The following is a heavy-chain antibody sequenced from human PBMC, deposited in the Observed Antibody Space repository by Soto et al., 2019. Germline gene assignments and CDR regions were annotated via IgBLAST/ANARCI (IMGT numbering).Heavy chain of an antibody. J-gene: IGHJ5*02. CDR3: AREYCSGGSCPAGFDP. D-gene: IGHD2-15*01. CDR2: IYYSGST. V-gene: IGHV4-31*03. CDR1: GGSISSGGYY. Sequence: SETLSLTCTVSGGSISSGGYYWSWIRQHPGKGLEWIGYIYYSGSTYYNPSLKSRVTISVDTSKNQFSLKLSSVTAADTAVYYCAREYCSGGSCPAGFDPWGQGTLVTVSS.